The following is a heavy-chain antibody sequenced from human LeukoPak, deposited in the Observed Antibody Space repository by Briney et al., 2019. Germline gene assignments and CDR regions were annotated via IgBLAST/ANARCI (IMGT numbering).Heavy chain of an antibody. J-gene: IGHJ3*02. CDR2: FYTSGST. Sequence: QVQLQESGPGLVKPSQTLSLTCTVSGASISSGGYYWSWFRQPAGQGLEWIGRFYTSGSTNYNPSLKSRVTISVDTSKNQFSLKLSSVTAADTAVYYCARDVRVDAFDIWGQGTMVTVSS. CDR3: ARDVRVDAFDI. V-gene: IGHV4-61*02. D-gene: IGHD2-8*01. CDR1: GASISSGGYY.